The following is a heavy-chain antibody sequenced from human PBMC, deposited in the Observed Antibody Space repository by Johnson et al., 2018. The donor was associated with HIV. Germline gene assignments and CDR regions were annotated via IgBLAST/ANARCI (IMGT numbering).Heavy chain of an antibody. J-gene: IGHJ3*02. CDR2: IRYDGSNK. V-gene: IGHV3-30*02. CDR1: GFTFSSYG. D-gene: IGHD4-23*01. Sequence: QVQLVESGGGVVQPGGSLILSCAASGFTFSSYGMHWVRQAPGKGLEWVAFIRYDGSNKYYADSGKGRFTVSRDNSKNTLFLHMNSLRGEDTAVYYCAKDFRRFFPTPDAFGIWGQGTMVTVSS. CDR3: AKDFRRFFPTPDAFGI.